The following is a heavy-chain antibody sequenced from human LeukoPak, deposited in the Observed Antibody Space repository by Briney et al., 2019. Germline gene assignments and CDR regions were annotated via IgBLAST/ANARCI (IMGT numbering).Heavy chain of an antibody. Sequence: SETLSLTCTVSGGSISSGDYYWSWIRQPPGKGLEWIGYIYYSGSTYYNPSLKSRVTISVDTSKNQFSLKLSSVTAADTAVYYCARATDNWNYVQYWYFDLWGRDTLVTVSS. D-gene: IGHD1-7*01. V-gene: IGHV4-30-4*08. CDR3: ARATDNWNYVQYWYFDL. CDR1: GGSISSGDYY. J-gene: IGHJ2*01. CDR2: IYYSGST.